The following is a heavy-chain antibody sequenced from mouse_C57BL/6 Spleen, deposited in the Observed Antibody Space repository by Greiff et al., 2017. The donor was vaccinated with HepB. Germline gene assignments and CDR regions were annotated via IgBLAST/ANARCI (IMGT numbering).Heavy chain of an antibody. D-gene: IGHD1-1*01. CDR2: INPNNGGT. J-gene: IGHJ4*01. CDR3: ARRGITTVVAPYAMDY. V-gene: IGHV1-22*01. Sequence: EVQLQQSGPELVKPGASVKMSCKASGYTFTAYNMHWVKQSHGKSLEWIGYINPNNGGTSYNQKFKGKATLTVNKSSSTAYMELRSLTSEDSAVYYCARRGITTVVAPYAMDYWGQGTSVTVSS. CDR1: GYTFTAYN.